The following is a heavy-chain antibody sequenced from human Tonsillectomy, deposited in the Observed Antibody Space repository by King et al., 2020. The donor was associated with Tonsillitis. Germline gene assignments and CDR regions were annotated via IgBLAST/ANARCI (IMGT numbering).Heavy chain of an antibody. Sequence: VQLVESGGGLVQPGGSLRLSCVASGFTFNNFAMTWVRQAPGKGLEWVAAISYSGGSTYYADSVKGRFTISRDNSKKTLYLQMNSLRAEDTAVYYCAKDLDRPVITIFPSYGNWGQGTLVTVSS. CDR2: ISYSGGST. D-gene: IGHD3-3*01. V-gene: IGHV3-23*04. CDR1: GFTFNNFA. CDR3: AKDLDRPVITIFPSYGN. J-gene: IGHJ4*02.